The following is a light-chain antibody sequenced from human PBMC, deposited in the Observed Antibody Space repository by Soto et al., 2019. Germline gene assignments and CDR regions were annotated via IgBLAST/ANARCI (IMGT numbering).Light chain of an antibody. Sequence: DIQMTQSPSSLSASVGDRVTITCRASQSISSYLNWYQQKPGKAPKLLIYAASSLQSGVTSRFSGSGSGTDFTLTISSLQPEDFATYYCQQSYSTSNTFGGGTKVEIK. V-gene: IGKV1-39*01. CDR3: QQSYSTSNT. CDR2: AAS. CDR1: QSISSY. J-gene: IGKJ4*01.